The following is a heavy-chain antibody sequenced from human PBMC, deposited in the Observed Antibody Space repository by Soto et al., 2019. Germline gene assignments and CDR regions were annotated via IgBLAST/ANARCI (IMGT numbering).Heavy chain of an antibody. CDR3: ARESNDYAERPTYYYYVMDV. Sequence: ASVKVSCKASGYTFSSYTIHWVRQAPGQSLEWMGWITPYNVNTTYAQKLQGRVTLTTDTSTNTAYMELRSLRSDDTAVYYCARESNDYAERPTYYYYVMDVWGQGTPVTVSS. CDR2: ITPYNVNT. V-gene: IGHV1-18*01. D-gene: IGHD5-12*01. J-gene: IGHJ6*02. CDR1: GYTFSSYT.